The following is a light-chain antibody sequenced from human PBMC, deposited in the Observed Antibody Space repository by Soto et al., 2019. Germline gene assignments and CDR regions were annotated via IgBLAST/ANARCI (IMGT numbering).Light chain of an antibody. J-gene: IGKJ1*01. CDR1: QGISRS. Sequence: IQLTQSPSSLSASVGDRVTISCQASQGISRSLAWYQQKPGKAPKLLIYAASTLQSGVPSRFSGSGSGTDFTLTISRLQSEDFATYYCQQYYTSPSFGQGTKVDIK. CDR3: QQYYTSPS. V-gene: IGKV1-8*01. CDR2: AAS.